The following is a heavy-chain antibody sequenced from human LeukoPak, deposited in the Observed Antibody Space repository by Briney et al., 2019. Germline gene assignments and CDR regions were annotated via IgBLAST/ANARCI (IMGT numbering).Heavy chain of an antibody. J-gene: IGHJ4*02. CDR2: MNPNSGNT. Sequence: GASVKVPCKASGYTFTSYDINWVRQATGQGLEWMGWMNPNSGNTGYAQKFQGRVTITRNTSISTAYMELSSLRSEDTAVYYCARGLFVGRGSYPPGYWGQGTLVTVSS. V-gene: IGHV1-8*03. CDR3: ARGLFVGRGSYPPGY. D-gene: IGHD3-16*02. CDR1: GYTFTSYD.